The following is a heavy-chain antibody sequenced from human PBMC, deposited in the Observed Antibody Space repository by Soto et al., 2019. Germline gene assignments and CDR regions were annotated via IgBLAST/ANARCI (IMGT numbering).Heavy chain of an antibody. CDR2: IYPGDSDT. J-gene: IGHJ6*02. CDR1: GYSFTSYW. Sequence: PGESLKISCKGSGYSFTSYWIGWVRQMPWKGLEWMGIIYPGDSDTRYSPSFQGQVTISADKSISTAYLQWSSLKASDTAIYYCARRDQLGYYYYGMDVWGQGTTVTVSS. CDR3: ARRDQLGYYYYGMDV. V-gene: IGHV5-51*01. D-gene: IGHD5-18*01.